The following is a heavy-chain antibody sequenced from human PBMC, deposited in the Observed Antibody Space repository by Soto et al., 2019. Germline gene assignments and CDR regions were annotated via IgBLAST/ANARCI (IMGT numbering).Heavy chain of an antibody. CDR3: ARQGYCSNTACYTVDY. Sequence: VESLKISCKGSGYSFTNYWIGWVRQMPVKGLEWMGIIYPGDSNTRYSPSFQGQFTISADKSINTAYLQWSSLKASDTAMYYCARQGYCSNTACYTVDYWGQGSLVTVSS. V-gene: IGHV5-51*01. CDR2: IYPGDSNT. J-gene: IGHJ4*02. D-gene: IGHD2-2*02. CDR1: GYSFTNYW.